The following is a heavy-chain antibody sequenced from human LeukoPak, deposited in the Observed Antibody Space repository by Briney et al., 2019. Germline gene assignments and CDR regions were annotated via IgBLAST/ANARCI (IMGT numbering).Heavy chain of an antibody. D-gene: IGHD1-1*01. V-gene: IGHV3-33*01. CDR2: IYYDGSNI. Sequence: PGGSLRLSCAASEFTFTTYGMHWVRQAPGKGLEWVAFIYYDGSNIYYADYVKGRFTISRDISKNPLYLQMDSLRAEDTAIYYCARDWKTNSFDYWGQGTLVTVSS. J-gene: IGHJ4*02. CDR3: ARDWKTNSFDY. CDR1: EFTFTTYG.